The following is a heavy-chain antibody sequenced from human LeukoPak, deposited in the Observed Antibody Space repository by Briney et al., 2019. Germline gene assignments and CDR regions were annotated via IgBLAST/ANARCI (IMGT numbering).Heavy chain of an antibody. CDR2: ICRHSGCL. J-gene: IGHJ4*02. CDR1: GFTFDNYP. CDR3: AKEGPSSSGYQPLDS. V-gene: IGHV3-9*01. D-gene: IGHD3-22*01. Sequence: GGSLRLSCAASGFTFDNYPMHWGRQAPGKGPEWVSGICRHSGCLGYADSVKGRFTISRDDAKNSLYLQINSLRAEDTALYYCAKEGPSSSGYQPLDSWGQGTLVTVSS.